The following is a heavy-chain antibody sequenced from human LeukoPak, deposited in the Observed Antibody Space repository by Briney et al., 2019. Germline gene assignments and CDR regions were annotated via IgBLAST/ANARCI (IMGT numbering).Heavy chain of an antibody. CDR3: AKGCSTSCYNY. J-gene: IGHJ4*02. Sequence: GGSLRLSCAASGFTFDDYAMHWVRQAPGKGLEWVSGISWNSGSIGYADSVKGRFTISRDNAKNSLYLQMNSLRAEDTALYYCAKGCSTSCYNYWGQGTLVTVSS. CDR1: GFTFDDYA. CDR2: ISWNSGSI. D-gene: IGHD2-2*02. V-gene: IGHV3-9*01.